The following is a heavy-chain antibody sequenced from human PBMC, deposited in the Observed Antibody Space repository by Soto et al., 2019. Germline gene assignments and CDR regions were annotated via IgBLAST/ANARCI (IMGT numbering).Heavy chain of an antibody. D-gene: IGHD2-15*01. Sequence: GGSLRLSCAASGFNFSSHWIHWVRQAPGKGLVWVSHIKTDGSITRDADSVKGRFTISRDNARNTLYLQMNSLRAEDTAVYYCARDNKWSLDYWGQGTLVTVS. V-gene: IGHV3-74*01. CDR1: GFNFSSHW. J-gene: IGHJ4*02. CDR3: ARDNKWSLDY. CDR2: IKTDGSIT.